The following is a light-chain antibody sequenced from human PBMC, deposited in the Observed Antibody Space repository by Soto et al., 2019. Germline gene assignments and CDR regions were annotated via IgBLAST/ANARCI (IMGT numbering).Light chain of an antibody. CDR3: QQRANWPHT. CDR1: QTISSY. J-gene: IGKJ2*01. V-gene: IGKV3-11*01. Sequence: EIVSTQSPATLSLSPGERAALSCRASQTISSYLAWYQQKPGQAPRLLIYNASKRATGIPARFSGSGSGTDFTLTIGSLEPEDSAVYYCQQRANWPHTFGQGTKLEI. CDR2: NAS.